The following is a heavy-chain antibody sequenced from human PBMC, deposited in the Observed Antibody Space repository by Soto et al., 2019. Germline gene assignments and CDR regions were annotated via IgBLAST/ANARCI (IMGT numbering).Heavy chain of an antibody. CDR2: ISGSGGST. V-gene: IGHV3-23*01. CDR3: AKTAVPAAMDYYYYYYMDV. Sequence: PGGSLRLSCAAYGFTFSSYSMSWVRQAPGKGLEWVSAISGSGGSTYYADSVKGRFTISRDNSKNTLYLQMNSLRAEDTAVYYCAKTAVPAAMDYYYYYYMDVWGKGTTVTVSS. J-gene: IGHJ6*03. D-gene: IGHD2-2*01. CDR1: GFTFSSYS.